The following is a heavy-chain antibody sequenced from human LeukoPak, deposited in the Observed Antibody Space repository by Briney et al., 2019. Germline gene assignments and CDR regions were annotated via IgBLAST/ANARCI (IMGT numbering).Heavy chain of an antibody. CDR2: IYTSGST. CDR3: ARAHILGYSSSWYDY. V-gene: IGHV4-4*07. J-gene: IGHJ4*02. D-gene: IGHD6-13*01. CDR1: GGSISSYY. Sequence: SETLSLTCTASGGSISSYYWRWIRQPAGKGLEWIGRIYTSGSTNYNPSLKSRVTMSVDTSKNQFSLKLSSVTAADTAVYYCARAHILGYSSSWYDYWGLRTLVTVSS.